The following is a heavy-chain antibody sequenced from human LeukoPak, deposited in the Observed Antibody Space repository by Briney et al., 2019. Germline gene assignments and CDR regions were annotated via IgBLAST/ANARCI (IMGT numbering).Heavy chain of an antibody. Sequence: GGSLRLSCAASGFTFNDYYMSWIRRAPGKGLEWVSYITSNGNTIYYADSVKGRFTISRDNAKNSLYLQMNSLRAEDTAVYYCVRDRFFDLYYFESWGQGTLVTVSS. D-gene: IGHD3-9*01. CDR1: GFTFNDYY. CDR2: ITSNGNTI. CDR3: VRDRFFDLYYFES. J-gene: IGHJ4*02. V-gene: IGHV3-11*01.